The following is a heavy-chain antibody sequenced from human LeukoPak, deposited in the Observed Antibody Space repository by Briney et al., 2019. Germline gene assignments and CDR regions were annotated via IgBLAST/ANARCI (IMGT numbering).Heavy chain of an antibody. CDR3: ARPVKGYIDSYHYMDV. V-gene: IGHV4-59*08. CDR2: ISDSRST. D-gene: IGHD5-18*01. Sequence: SETLSLTCTVSGGSISSYYWSWIRQPPGKGLEWIGYISDSRSTNYNPSLKGRVTIFADTSKNQFSLRLSSVTAADTAVYFCARPVKGYIDSYHYMDVWGKGTTVTVSS. J-gene: IGHJ6*03. CDR1: GGSISSYY.